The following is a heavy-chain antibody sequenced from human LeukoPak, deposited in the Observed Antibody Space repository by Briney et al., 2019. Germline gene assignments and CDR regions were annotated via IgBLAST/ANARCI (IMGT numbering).Heavy chain of an antibody. J-gene: IGHJ5*02. CDR1: RYIFHSYY. Sequence: GASVKVSCKASRYIFHSYYIHWVRQAPGQGLEGMGWINSNNCGTKYAQKFQGRVTMTRDTAISTAYMELRRLGSDDTAVYYCARAGRYYDFWSGYYTYDWFDPWGQGTLVTVSS. D-gene: IGHD3-3*01. V-gene: IGHV1-2*02. CDR3: ARAGRYYDFWSGYYTYDWFDP. CDR2: INSNNCGT.